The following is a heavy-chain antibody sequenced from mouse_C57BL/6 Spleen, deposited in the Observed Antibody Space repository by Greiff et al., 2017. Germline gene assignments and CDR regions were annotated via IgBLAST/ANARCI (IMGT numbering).Heavy chain of an antibody. V-gene: IGHV1-82*01. CDR3: ATKEGLRRTDDGYCFDY. CDR1: GYAFSSSW. D-gene: IGHD2-2*01. Sequence: VQVVESGPELVKPGASVQISCKASGYAFSSSWMNWVKQRPGKGLEWIGRLYPGDGDTNYNGQFKGKATLTADKSSSTAYMQRSILTSEDSAVYFCATKEGLRRTDDGYCFDYWGQGTTLTVSS. CDR2: LYPGDGDT. J-gene: IGHJ2*01.